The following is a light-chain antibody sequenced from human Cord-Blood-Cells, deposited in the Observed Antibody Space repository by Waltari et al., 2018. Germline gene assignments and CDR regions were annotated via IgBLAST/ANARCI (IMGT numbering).Light chain of an antibody. CDR1: QSISSY. CDR3: QQSYSTPWT. Sequence: DIQMTQSPSSLSASVGDRVTITCRASQSISSYLNWYQQKPGKAPKLLIDAASSLQSGVTSRFSVSGYGTDFTLTISSLQPEDFATYYCQQSYSTPWTFGQGTKVEIK. J-gene: IGKJ1*01. CDR2: AAS. V-gene: IGKV1-39*01.